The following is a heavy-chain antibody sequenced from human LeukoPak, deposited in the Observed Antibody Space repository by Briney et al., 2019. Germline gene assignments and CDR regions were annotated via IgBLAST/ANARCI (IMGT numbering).Heavy chain of an antibody. CDR3: ASSDYGDYVFNY. Sequence: ASVKVSCKASGYTFTGYYMHWVRQAPGQGLEWMGLINPNSGCTNYAQKFQGRVTMTRDTSISTAYMELSRLRSDDTAVYYCASSDYGDYVFNYRGQGTLVTVSS. J-gene: IGHJ4*02. V-gene: IGHV1-2*02. D-gene: IGHD4-17*01. CDR1: GYTFTGYY. CDR2: INPNSGCT.